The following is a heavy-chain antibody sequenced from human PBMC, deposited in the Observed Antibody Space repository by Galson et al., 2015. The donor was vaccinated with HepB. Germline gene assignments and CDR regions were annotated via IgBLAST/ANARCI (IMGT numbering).Heavy chain of an antibody. D-gene: IGHD3-9*01. Sequence: SLRLSCAASGFTFSSYGMHWVRQAPGKGLEWVAVISYDGSNKYYADSVKGRFTISRDNSKNTLYLQMNSLRAEDTAVYYCAKGGRYFDWLLSNPDYWGQGTLVTVSS. CDR2: ISYDGSNK. CDR1: GFTFSSYG. J-gene: IGHJ4*02. V-gene: IGHV3-30*18. CDR3: AKGGRYFDWLLSNPDY.